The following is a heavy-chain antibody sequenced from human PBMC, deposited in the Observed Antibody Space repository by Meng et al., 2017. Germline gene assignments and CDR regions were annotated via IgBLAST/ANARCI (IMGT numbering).Heavy chain of an antibody. J-gene: IGHJ4*02. CDR1: GYTFNGYY. D-gene: IGHD2-21*02. V-gene: IGHV1-2*06. CDR3: AREGPCGGDCSGFDY. CDR2: INPNSGGI. Sequence: VRLVQVEAEVKTPGASLTASCKAPGYTFNGYYLHCVRQAPGQGLEWMGRINPNSGGINYAQKFQGRVTITRDTSISTAYMELSRLRSDDTAVYYCAREGPCGGDCSGFDYWGQGTLVTVSS.